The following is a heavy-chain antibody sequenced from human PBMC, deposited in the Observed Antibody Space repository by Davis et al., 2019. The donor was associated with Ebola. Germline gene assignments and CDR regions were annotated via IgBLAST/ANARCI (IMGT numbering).Heavy chain of an antibody. CDR3: ARGFSKWFRELSDY. CDR2: ISSSSSYI. J-gene: IGHJ4*02. V-gene: IGHV3-21*01. D-gene: IGHD3-10*01. CDR1: GFTFSSYS. Sequence: GESLKISCAASGFTFSSYSMIWVRQAPGKGLEWVSSISSSSSYIYYADSVKGRFTISRDNAKNSLYLQMNSLRAEDTAVYYCARGFSKWFRELSDYWGQGTLVTVSS.